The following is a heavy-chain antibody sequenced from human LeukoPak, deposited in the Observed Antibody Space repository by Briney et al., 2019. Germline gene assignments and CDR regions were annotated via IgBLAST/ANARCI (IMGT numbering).Heavy chain of an antibody. CDR3: ATGPHCSSTSCQNWFDP. CDR2: FDLEDGET. D-gene: IGHD2-2*01. V-gene: IGHV1-24*01. J-gene: IGHJ5*02. Sequence: ASVKVSCKVSGYTLTELSMHWVRPAPGKGVEWMGGFDLEDGETIYAQKFQGRVTMTEDTSTDTAYMELSSLRSEDTAVYYCATGPHCSSTSCQNWFDPWGQGTLVTVSS. CDR1: GYTLTELS.